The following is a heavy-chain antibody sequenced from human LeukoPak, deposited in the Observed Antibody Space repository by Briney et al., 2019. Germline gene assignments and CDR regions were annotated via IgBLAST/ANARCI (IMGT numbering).Heavy chain of an antibody. CDR3: AKATPGSGDY. CDR2: ISGSGGST. D-gene: IGHD3-10*01. V-gene: IGHV3-23*01. CDR1: GFTFSSYA. Sequence: GGSLRLSCAASGFTFSSYAMSWVRQAPGKGLEWVSAISGSGGSTYYADSVKGRFIISRDNSRNTLFLQMSSLRAEDTAVYYCAKATPGSGDYWGQGTLVTVSS. J-gene: IGHJ4*02.